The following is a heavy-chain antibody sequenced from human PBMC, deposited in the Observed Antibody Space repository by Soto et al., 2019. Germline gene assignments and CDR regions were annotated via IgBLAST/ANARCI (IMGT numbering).Heavy chain of an antibody. Sequence: GGSLRLSCAASGFTFSSYSINWVRQAPGKGLECVSYISSHSSSTYYANSVKGRFTISRDNSKNTLYLQMGSLRAEDMAVYYCAREGFDYWGQGTLVTVSS. CDR1: GFTFSSYS. V-gene: IGHV3-64*01. CDR2: ISSHSSST. J-gene: IGHJ4*02. CDR3: AREGFDY.